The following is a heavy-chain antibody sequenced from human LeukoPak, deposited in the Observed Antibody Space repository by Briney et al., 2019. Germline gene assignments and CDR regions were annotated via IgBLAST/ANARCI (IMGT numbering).Heavy chain of an antibody. CDR1: GDSISSYY. CDR3: ARVRVTMVRGADPYMDV. Sequence: SETLSLTCTVSGDSISSYYWSWIRQPPGKGLEWIGSIYHSGSTYYNPSLKSRVTISVDTSKNQFSLKLSSVTAADTAVYYCARVRVTMVRGADPYMDVWGKGTTVTISS. J-gene: IGHJ6*03. V-gene: IGHV4-59*08. CDR2: IYHSGST. D-gene: IGHD3-10*01.